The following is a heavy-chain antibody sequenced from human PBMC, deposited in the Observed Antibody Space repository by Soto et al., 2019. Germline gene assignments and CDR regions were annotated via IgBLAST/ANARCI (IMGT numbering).Heavy chain of an antibody. D-gene: IGHD1-1*01. Sequence: TLSLACTVKGGSLTSGYQYWTWIRHRPGEGLEGFGYINHRGSFYYNPSLKSRVSMSVDTSKNQFSLKLSSVTAADTAVYYCARELPQRQGRNMDVWGQGTTVTVSS. CDR2: INHRGSF. J-gene: IGHJ6*02. CDR3: ARELPQRQGRNMDV. CDR1: GGSLTSGYQY. V-gene: IGHV4-31*03.